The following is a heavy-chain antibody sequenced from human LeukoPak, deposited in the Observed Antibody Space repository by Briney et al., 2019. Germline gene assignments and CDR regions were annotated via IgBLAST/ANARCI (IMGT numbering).Heavy chain of an antibody. D-gene: IGHD1-26*01. CDR1: GFTFSNAW. J-gene: IGHJ4*02. CDR3: TTDCVGATDFDY. CDR2: IKRKTDDGTT. Sequence: GGSLRLSCAASGFTFSNAWMSWVRQAPGKGLEWVGRIKRKTDDGTTDYAAPVKGRFNISRDDSKNTLYLQMSSLKTEDTAVYYCTTDCVGATDFDYWGQGTLVTVSS. V-gene: IGHV3-15*01.